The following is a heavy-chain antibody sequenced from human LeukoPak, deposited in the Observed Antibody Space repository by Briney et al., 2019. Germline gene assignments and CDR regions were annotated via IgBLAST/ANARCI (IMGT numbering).Heavy chain of an antibody. J-gene: IGHJ4*02. CDR2: ISSSSSYI. D-gene: IGHD4-23*01. V-gene: IGHV3-21*01. CDR1: GFTFSSYS. CDR3: ARDVIPDYGGNSELLDY. Sequence: AGGSLRLSCAASGFTFSSYSMNWVRQAPGKGLEWVSSISSSSSYIYYADSVKGRFTISRDNAKNSLYLQMNSLRAEDTAVYYCARDVIPDYGGNSELLDYWGQGTLVTVSS.